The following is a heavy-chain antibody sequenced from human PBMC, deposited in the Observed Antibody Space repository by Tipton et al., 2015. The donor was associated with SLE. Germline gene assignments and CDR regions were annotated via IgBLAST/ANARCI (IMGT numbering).Heavy chain of an antibody. J-gene: IGHJ4*02. D-gene: IGHD4-11*01. Sequence: SLRLSCAASGFTFSHYSMHWVRQAPGKGLEWVAVISCDTNNKYYADSVKGRFTISRDISKNTLYLQMNSLRSEDTALYYCARDDYSNYPIDSWGQGTLVTVSS. CDR3: ARDDYSNYPIDS. V-gene: IGHV3-30*04. CDR2: ISCDTNNK. CDR1: GFTFSHYS.